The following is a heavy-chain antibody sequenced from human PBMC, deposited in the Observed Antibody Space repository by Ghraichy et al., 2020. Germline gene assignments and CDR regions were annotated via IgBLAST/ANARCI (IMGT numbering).Heavy chain of an antibody. CDR2: INHSGST. J-gene: IGHJ5*02. CDR1: GGSFSGYY. CDR3: ARGGGGIWFDP. V-gene: IGHV4-34*01. D-gene: IGHD3-16*01. Sequence: SETLSLTCAVYGGSFSGYYWSWIRQPPGKGLEWIGEINHSGSTNYNPSLKSRVTISVDSSKNQFSLKLSSVTAADTAVYYCARGGGGIWFDPWGQGTLVTVSS.